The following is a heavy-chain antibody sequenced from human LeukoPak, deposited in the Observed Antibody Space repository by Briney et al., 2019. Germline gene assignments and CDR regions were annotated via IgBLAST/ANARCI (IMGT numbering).Heavy chain of an antibody. Sequence: ASVKVSCKASGYTFTSYDINWVRQATGQGLEWMGWMNPNSGNTGYAQKFQGRVTITRNTSISTAYMEMSRLRSEDTAVYYCARQAYDIVVVPAAIYYYYYMDVWGKGTTVTVSS. CDR3: ARQAYDIVVVPAAIYYYYYMDV. J-gene: IGHJ6*03. CDR1: GYTFTSYD. CDR2: MNPNSGNT. D-gene: IGHD2-2*01. V-gene: IGHV1-8*03.